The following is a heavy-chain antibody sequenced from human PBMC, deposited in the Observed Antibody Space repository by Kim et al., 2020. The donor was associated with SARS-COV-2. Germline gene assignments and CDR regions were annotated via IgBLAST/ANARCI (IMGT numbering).Heavy chain of an antibody. D-gene: IGHD6-13*01. V-gene: IGHV4-34*01. J-gene: IGHJ6*02. CDR1: GGSFSGYY. Sequence: SETLSLTCAVYGGSFSGYYWSWIRQPPGKGLEWIGEINHSGSNNYNPSSKSRVTISVDTSKNQFSLKLSSVTAADTAVYYCARGRGIAAAGILLYYYYYGMNDWGPGTTVTVSS. CDR3: ARGRGIAAAGILLYYYYYGMND. CDR2: INHSGSN.